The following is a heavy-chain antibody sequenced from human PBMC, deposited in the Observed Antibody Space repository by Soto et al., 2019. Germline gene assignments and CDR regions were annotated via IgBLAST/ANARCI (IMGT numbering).Heavy chain of an antibody. V-gene: IGHV3-74*01. CDR3: VRDLRNSGNGYAGWFDP. CDR1: GFTFSTYW. CDR2: INSDGNST. Sequence: EVQLVESGGGLVQPGGSLRLSCAASGFTFSTYWMYWVRRAPGKGPEWVSRINSDGNSTDHADSVKGRFTISRDNAKIQLYLQIKRWGPGDTVVYFRVRDLRNSGNGYAGWFDPLGQGTLVTVSS. D-gene: IGHD1-26*01. J-gene: IGHJ5*02.